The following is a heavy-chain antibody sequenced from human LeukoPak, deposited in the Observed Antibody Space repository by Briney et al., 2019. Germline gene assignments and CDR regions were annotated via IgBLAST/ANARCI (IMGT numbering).Heavy chain of an antibody. CDR3: ARDPIAAAAPGAFDI. CDR2: IKEDGSEK. D-gene: IGHD6-13*01. CDR1: GFNFRTYW. V-gene: IGHV3-7*01. J-gene: IGHJ3*02. Sequence: GGSLRLSCVASGFNFRTYWMTWVRQAPGKGLEWVASIKEDGSEKYYVDSVKGRFTISRDNAKKSLDVQMTSLRVEDTAVYYCARDPIAAAAPGAFDIWGQGTMVTVSS.